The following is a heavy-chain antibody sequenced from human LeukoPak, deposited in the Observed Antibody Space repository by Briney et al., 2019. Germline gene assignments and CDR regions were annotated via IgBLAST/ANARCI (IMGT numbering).Heavy chain of an antibody. J-gene: IGHJ4*02. Sequence: GSSVKVSCKASGGTFSSYAISWVRQAPGQGLEWMGGIIPIFGTANYGQKFQGRVTITADESTSTAYMELSSLRSEDTAVYYCARYCSSTSCYNGDYWGQGTLVTVSS. CDR2: IIPIFGTA. CDR3: ARYCSSTSCYNGDY. V-gene: IGHV1-69*01. CDR1: GGTFSSYA. D-gene: IGHD2-2*02.